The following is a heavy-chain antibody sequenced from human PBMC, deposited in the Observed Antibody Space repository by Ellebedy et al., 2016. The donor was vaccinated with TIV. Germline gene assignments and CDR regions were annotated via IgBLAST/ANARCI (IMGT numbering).Heavy chain of an antibody. V-gene: IGHV3-23*01. CDR1: GFTFSNYA. D-gene: IGHD1-26*01. CDR3: ADLGAPFD. J-gene: IGHJ4*02. Sequence: PGGSLRLSCAASGFTFSNYAMSWVRQAPGKGLEWVSALGGSSENTYYADSVQGRFTISRDNSENTLYLQMNSLNIEDTALYYCADLGAPFDWGQGTLVTVSS. CDR2: LGGSSENT.